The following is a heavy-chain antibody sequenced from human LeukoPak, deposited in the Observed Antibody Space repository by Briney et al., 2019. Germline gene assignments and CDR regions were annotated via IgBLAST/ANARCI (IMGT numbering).Heavy chain of an antibody. CDR3: ARGGGFLEWLLPYYYYGMDV. D-gene: IGHD3-3*01. CDR2: IYYSGST. J-gene: IGHJ6*02. CDR1: GGSISSYY. V-gene: IGHV4-59*12. Sequence: SETLSLTCTVSGGSISSYYWSWIRQPPGKGLEWIGYIYYSGSTNYNPSLKSRVTISVDTSKNQFSLKLSSVTAADTAVYYCARGGGFLEWLLPYYYYGMDVWGQGTTVTVSS.